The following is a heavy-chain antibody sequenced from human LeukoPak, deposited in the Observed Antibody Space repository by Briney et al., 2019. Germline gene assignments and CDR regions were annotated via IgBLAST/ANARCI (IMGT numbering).Heavy chain of an antibody. Sequence: SETLSLTCTVSGYSISSGYYWGWIRQPPGKGLEWIGSIYHSGSTYYNPSLKSRVTISVDTSKNQFSLKLSSVTAADTAVYYCARGPATAMHLDYWGQGTLVTVSS. CDR3: ARGPATAMHLDY. CDR1: GYSISSGYY. J-gene: IGHJ4*02. CDR2: IYHSGST. V-gene: IGHV4-38-2*02. D-gene: IGHD2-2*01.